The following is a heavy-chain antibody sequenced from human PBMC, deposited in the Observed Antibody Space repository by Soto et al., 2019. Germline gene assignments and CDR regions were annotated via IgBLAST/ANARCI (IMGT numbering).Heavy chain of an antibody. CDR2: ARAYNRNT. J-gene: IGHJ4*02. Sequence: QVRLVQSGAEVKRPGASVRVSCKASGYTFTNYGITWLRQVPGQGLEWMGWARAYNRNTNYAKNFEDRVIMTTDTSTGTAHMELRSLRYDDTALYFCARERQWEPLLYWGQGTLVTVSS. V-gene: IGHV1-18*01. D-gene: IGHD1-26*01. CDR1: GYTFTNYG. CDR3: ARERQWEPLLY.